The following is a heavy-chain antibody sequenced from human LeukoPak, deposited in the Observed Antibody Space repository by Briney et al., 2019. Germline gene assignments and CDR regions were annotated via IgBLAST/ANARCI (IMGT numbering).Heavy chain of an antibody. V-gene: IGHV1-2*02. Sequence: ASVKVSCKASGYAFTAYYIHWVRLAPGQGLEWMGSINPDNGGTHYARKFQGRVTMTRDTSIRTAYMELSRLTPDDTAMYYCARDPRPPTSCSSDRCDDYFYLMDVWGQGTTVTVSS. CDR3: ARDPRPPTSCSSDRCDDYFYLMDV. J-gene: IGHJ6*02. D-gene: IGHD2-2*01. CDR2: INPDNGGT. CDR1: GYAFTAYY.